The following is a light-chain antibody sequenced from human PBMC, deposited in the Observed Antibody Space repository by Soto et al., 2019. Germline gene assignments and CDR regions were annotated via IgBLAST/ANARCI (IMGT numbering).Light chain of an antibody. CDR3: QSYDNSLSPWV. CDR1: SSDVGGYNY. V-gene: IGLV2-14*01. J-gene: IGLJ3*02. Sequence: QSALTQPASVSGSPGQSITISCTGTSSDVGGYNYVSWYQQHPGKAPKLMIYEVSNRPSGVSNRFSGSKSGTSASLAITGLQAEDEADYYCQSYDNSLSPWVFGGGTKLTVL. CDR2: EVS.